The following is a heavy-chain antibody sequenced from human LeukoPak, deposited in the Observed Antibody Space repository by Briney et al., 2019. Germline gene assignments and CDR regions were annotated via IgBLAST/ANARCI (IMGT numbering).Heavy chain of an antibody. V-gene: IGHV3-21*01. D-gene: IGHD1-26*01. CDR1: GFTFSSYS. CDR3: ARVSEWDYYYYGMDV. CDR2: ISSSSSYI. J-gene: IGHJ6*02. Sequence: GGSLRLSCAASGFTFSSYSMNWVRQAPGKGLEWVSSISSSSSYIYYADSVKGRFTTSRDNAKNSLYLQMNSLRAEDTAVYYCARVSEWDYYYYGMDVWGQGTTVTVSS.